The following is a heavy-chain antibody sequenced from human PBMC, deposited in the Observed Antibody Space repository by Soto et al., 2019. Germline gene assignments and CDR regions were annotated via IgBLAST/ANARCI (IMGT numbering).Heavy chain of an antibody. D-gene: IGHD6-13*01. CDR2: IIPFFQTP. CDR1: GGTFSKYA. V-gene: IGHV1-69*13. Sequence: SVKVSCKASGGTFSKYAISWVRQAPGQGLEWMGGIIPFFQTPNYAQKYQGRVTITADESTTTAYMEMRSLRSEDTAVYYCARSRAAAPPRVGMDVWGQGTTVTVSS. J-gene: IGHJ6*02. CDR3: ARSRAAAPPRVGMDV.